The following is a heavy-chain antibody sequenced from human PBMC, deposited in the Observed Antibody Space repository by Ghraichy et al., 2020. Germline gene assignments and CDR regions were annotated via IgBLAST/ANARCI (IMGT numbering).Heavy chain of an antibody. Sequence: ASVKVSCKASGYTFSSYAMNWVRQAPGQGLEWMGWINTNTGNPTYAQGFTGRFVFSLDTSVSTAYLQISSLKAEDTAVYYCARPLRYFDWSYYYYGMDVWGQGTTVTVSS. J-gene: IGHJ6*02. CDR1: GYTFSSYA. CDR2: INTNTGNP. V-gene: IGHV7-4-1*02. CDR3: ARPLRYFDWSYYYYGMDV. D-gene: IGHD3-9*01.